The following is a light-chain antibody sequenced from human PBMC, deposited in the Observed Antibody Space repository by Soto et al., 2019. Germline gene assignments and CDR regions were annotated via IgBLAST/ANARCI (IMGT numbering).Light chain of an antibody. CDR2: GAS. CDR3: QQYGRP. Sequence: EILLTQFPDTLSLSPGERATLSCRASQSVSNNYLAWYQQKPGQAPRLLIYGASNRATGIPDRFSGSGSGTDFTLTISRLEPEDFAVYYCQQYGRPFGQGTKVDIK. CDR1: QSVSNNY. J-gene: IGKJ1*01. V-gene: IGKV3-20*01.